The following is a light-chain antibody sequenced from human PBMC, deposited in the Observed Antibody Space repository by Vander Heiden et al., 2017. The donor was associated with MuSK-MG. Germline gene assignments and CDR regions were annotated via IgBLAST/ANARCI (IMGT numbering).Light chain of an antibody. CDR1: SSDAGSVNL. J-gene: IGLJ3*02. Sequence: QSVLPRPASVSGAPGLPITNSCTGASSDAGSVNLVSVYQQYTGRALNLMIYEGSKPTSGACVRLSGSKSGNTTPLTISRHQADDEAYYCYCSYTYTIALFGEGTKLTVL. CDR3: CSYTYTIAL. CDR2: EGS. V-gene: IGLV2-23*01.